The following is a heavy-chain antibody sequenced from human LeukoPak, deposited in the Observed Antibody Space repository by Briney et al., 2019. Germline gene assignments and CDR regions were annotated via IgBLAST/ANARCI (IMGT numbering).Heavy chain of an antibody. CDR1: GFTFSSYS. J-gene: IGHJ5*02. CDR3: AREHTIAATGTHWFAP. D-gene: IGHD6-13*01. Sequence: PGGSLRLSCAASGFTFSSYSMNWVRQAPGKGLEWVSYISSSSSTIYYADSVKGRFTISRDNAKNSLYLQMNSLRAEDTAVYYCAREHTIAATGTHWFAPWGQGTLVTVSS. CDR2: ISSSSSTI. V-gene: IGHV3-48*04.